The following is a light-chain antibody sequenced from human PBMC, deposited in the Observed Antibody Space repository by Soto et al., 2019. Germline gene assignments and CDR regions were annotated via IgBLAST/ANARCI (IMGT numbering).Light chain of an antibody. CDR2: DAS. V-gene: IGKV3-11*01. Sequence: IVLTQSPVSPSLSPGESATLSCRASESIGRSLAWYQQRPGQAPRLLIYDASNRATGIPARFSGSGSGTDFTLTSSRLEPEDFAVYYCLQRSDWRTFGRGTKVDIK. CDR3: LQRSDWRT. CDR1: ESIGRS. J-gene: IGKJ1*01.